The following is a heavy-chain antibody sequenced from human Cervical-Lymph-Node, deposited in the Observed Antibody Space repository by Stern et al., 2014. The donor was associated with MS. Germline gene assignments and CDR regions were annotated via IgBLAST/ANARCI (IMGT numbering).Heavy chain of an antibody. J-gene: IGHJ4*02. Sequence: VQLVESGAEVKKPGESLKISCKGSGYSFTKYWIGWVGQMPGKGLEWMGTIYPGDSDTRYSPSFQGQVTISADRSISTAYLQWSSLQASDTAMYYCATSSTIAADFDYWGQGTLVTVSS. CDR1: GYSFTKYW. CDR2: IYPGDSDT. D-gene: IGHD5-12*01. CDR3: ATSSTIAADFDY. V-gene: IGHV5-51*03.